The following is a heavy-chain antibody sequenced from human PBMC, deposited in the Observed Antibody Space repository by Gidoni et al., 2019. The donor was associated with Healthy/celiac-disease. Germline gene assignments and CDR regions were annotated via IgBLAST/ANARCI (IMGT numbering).Heavy chain of an antibody. CDR1: GGTFSSYA. CDR2: IIPIFGTA. Sequence: VQLVPSGAEVKKPGSSVKVSCQASGGTFSSYAISWVRQAPGQGLEWMGGIIPIFGTANYAQKFQGRVTITADKSTSTAYMELSSLRSEDTAVYYCARAAELDILGPRLFDYWGQGTLVTVSS. D-gene: IGHD1-7*01. V-gene: IGHV1-69*06. J-gene: IGHJ4*02. CDR3: ARAAELDILGPRLFDY.